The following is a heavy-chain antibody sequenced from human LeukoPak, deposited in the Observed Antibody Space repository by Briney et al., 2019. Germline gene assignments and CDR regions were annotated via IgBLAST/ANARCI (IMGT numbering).Heavy chain of an antibody. CDR1: GFTFSSYS. Sequence: PGGSLRLSCAASGFTFSSYSMNWVRQAPGKGLEWVSSISSSSSYIYYADSVKGRFTISRDNAKNSLYLQMNSLRAEDTAVYYCARDRFVWQQLGGPHDAFDIWGQGTMVTVSS. CDR2: ISSSSSYI. CDR3: ARDRFVWQQLGGPHDAFDI. J-gene: IGHJ3*02. D-gene: IGHD6-13*01. V-gene: IGHV3-21*01.